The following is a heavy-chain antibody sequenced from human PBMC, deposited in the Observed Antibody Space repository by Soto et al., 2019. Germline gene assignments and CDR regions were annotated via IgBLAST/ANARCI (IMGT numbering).Heavy chain of an antibody. Sequence: QVQLLQSGAEVKNPGASVKVSCKASGYTFTRYGIGWARQAPGQGLEWMGWINTYNGNTNYAQNVQGRVTLTTDTYTRTAYMELMSLRSNDTVIYYCAMVDVYVTTSPQDVWGPGTTVIVSS. CDR1: GYTFTRYG. J-gene: IGHJ6*02. CDR2: INTYNGNT. V-gene: IGHV1-18*01. CDR3: AMVDVYVTTSPQDV. D-gene: IGHD3-16*01.